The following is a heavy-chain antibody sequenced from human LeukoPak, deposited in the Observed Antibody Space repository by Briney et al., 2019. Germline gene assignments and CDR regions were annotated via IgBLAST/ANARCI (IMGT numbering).Heavy chain of an antibody. V-gene: IGHV3-13*01. Sequence: GGSLRLSCAASGFTFSTYDMHWVRQVTGEGLEWVATIGTSGDTYYAGSVKGRFTISREDGKNSLFLQMNSLRAGDTAAYYCTRDIAGSGTAMDVWGKGTTVIVSS. CDR3: TRDIAGSGTAMDV. J-gene: IGHJ6*03. CDR1: GFTFSTYD. CDR2: IGTSGDT. D-gene: IGHD2-15*01.